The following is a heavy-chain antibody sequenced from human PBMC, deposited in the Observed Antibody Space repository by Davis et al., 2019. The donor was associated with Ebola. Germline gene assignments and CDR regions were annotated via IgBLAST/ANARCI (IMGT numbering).Heavy chain of an antibody. CDR2: IGSSSSYM. Sequence: GESLKISCAASGFTFSSYSMNWVRQAPGKGLEWVSSIGSSSSYMYYADSVKGRFTISRDNAKHSLYLQMNSLRAEDTAVYYCAGFSCGSISCSAIDDYWGQGTLVTVSS. V-gene: IGHV3-21*01. J-gene: IGHJ4*02. CDR3: AGFSCGSISCSAIDDY. D-gene: IGHD2-2*01. CDR1: GFTFSSYS.